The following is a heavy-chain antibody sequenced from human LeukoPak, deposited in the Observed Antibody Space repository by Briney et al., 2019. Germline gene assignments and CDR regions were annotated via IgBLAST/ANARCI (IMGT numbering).Heavy chain of an antibody. CDR3: ARSPPFSSIAAAGDYYYYYGMDV. J-gene: IGHJ6*02. CDR1: GLTFSSYS. V-gene: IGHV3-21*01. Sequence: GGSLRLSCAASGLTFSSYSMNWVRQAPGKGLEWVSSISSSSSYIYYADSVKGRFTISRDNAKNSLYLQMNSLRAEDTAVYYCARSPPFSSIAAAGDYYYYYGMDVWGQGTTVTVSS. D-gene: IGHD6-13*01. CDR2: ISSSSSYI.